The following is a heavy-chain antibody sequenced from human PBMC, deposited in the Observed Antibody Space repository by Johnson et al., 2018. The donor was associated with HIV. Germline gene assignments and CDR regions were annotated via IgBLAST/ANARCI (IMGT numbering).Heavy chain of an antibody. V-gene: IGHV3-48*04. CDR2: ISSSGSTI. D-gene: IGHD6-13*01. CDR1: GFIFSSYG. CDR3: ARDRGSSSWYRDAFDI. Sequence: VQLVESGGGVVQPGGSLRLSCAASGFIFSSYGMHWIRQAPGKGLEWVSYISSSGSTIYYADSVKGRFTISRDNAKNSLYLQMNSLRAEDTAVYYCARDRGSSSWYRDAFDIWGQGTMVTVSS. J-gene: IGHJ3*02.